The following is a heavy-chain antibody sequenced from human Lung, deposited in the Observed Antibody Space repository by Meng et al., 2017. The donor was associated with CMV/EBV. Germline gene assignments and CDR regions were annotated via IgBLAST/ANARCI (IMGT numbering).Heavy chain of an antibody. CDR1: GYTFTPYY. V-gene: IGHV1-46*01. J-gene: IGHJ5*02. CDR3: ARANYFEWFDP. CDR2: INPSGGGT. Sequence: SCKASGYTFTPYYLHWVRQAPGQGLEWMGVINPSGGGTSYAQRFQGRVTMTRDTSTSTVYMELSSLRSEDTAMYYCARANYFEWFDPWGQGTLVTVSS. D-gene: IGHD2/OR15-2a*01.